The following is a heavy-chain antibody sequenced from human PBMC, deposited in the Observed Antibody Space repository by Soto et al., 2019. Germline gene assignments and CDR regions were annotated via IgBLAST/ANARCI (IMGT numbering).Heavy chain of an antibody. CDR2: MNPNSGNT. J-gene: IGHJ4*02. D-gene: IGHD6-19*01. CDR1: GYTFTSYD. Sequence: ASVKVSCKASGYTFTSYDINWVRQATGQGLEWMGWMNPNSGNTGYAQKFQGRVTMTRDTSMSTAYMELSRLRSDDTAVYYCARGSRQWLTSYYFDYWGQGTLVTVSS. CDR3: ARGSRQWLTSYYFDY. V-gene: IGHV1-8*01.